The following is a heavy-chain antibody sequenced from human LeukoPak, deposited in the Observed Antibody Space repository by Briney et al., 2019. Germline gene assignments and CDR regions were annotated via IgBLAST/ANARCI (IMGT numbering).Heavy chain of an antibody. CDR2: RHDSGSS. V-gene: IGHV4-59*01. CDR3: ARENYYGMDV. Sequence: SETLSLTCSVSGGSISSYFWNWFRQPPGKGLEWIGYRHDSGSSNYNPSLKSRVTISIDTSKNQFSLKLSSVTAADTAVYYCARENYYGMDVWGQGTTVTVSS. J-gene: IGHJ6*02. CDR1: GGSISSYF.